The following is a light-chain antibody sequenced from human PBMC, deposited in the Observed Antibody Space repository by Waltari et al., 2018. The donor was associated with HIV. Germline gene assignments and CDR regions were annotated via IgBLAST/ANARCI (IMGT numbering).Light chain of an antibody. V-gene: IGLV1-47*02. Sequence: QSVLTQPPSASGTPGQSVTISCSGNSSNIESNFVSWYQQVPGAAPKLLIYNSDQRPSGVPDRFSGSKSGSSASLAISGLRSEDEADYYCAAWDDSLGDGFFCGGTKLTVL. CDR1: SSNIESNF. CDR3: AAWDDSLGDGF. J-gene: IGLJ2*01. CDR2: NSD.